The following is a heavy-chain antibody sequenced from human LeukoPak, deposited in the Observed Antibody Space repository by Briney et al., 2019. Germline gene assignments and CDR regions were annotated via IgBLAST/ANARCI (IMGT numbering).Heavy chain of an antibody. Sequence: GASVKVSCKASGYTFTDFGVSWVRQAPGQGLEWMGRIIPILGIANYAQKFQGRVTITADKSTSTAYMELSSLRSEDTAVYYCARDRVHSLYCTNGVCSPSNEYYGMDVWGQGTTVTVSS. CDR3: ARDRVHSLYCTNGVCSPSNEYYGMDV. CDR2: IIPILGIA. J-gene: IGHJ6*02. CDR1: GYTFTDFG. D-gene: IGHD2-8*01. V-gene: IGHV1-69*04.